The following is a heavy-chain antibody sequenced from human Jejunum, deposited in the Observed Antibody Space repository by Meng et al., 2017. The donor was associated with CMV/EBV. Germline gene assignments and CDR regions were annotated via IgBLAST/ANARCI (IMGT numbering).Heavy chain of an antibody. V-gene: IGHV3-53*01. CDR2: VCAAVNT. CDR1: GLSDSSSV. D-gene: IGHD6-19*01. CDR3: GGAVGGGQSDY. Sequence: LSWSASGLSDSSSVRGGVRRERGKGLEVVPVVCAAVNTYYTDSVKVPFTLSRENSKNTLYLQMDSLRVEDSAGYCWGGAVGGGQSDYWGQGTLVTVSS. J-gene: IGHJ4*02.